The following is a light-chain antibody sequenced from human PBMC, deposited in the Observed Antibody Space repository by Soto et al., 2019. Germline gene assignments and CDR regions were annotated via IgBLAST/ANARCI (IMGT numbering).Light chain of an antibody. Sequence: QSALTQPPSASGSPGQSVTISCTGNSNDVGHSSFISRYQQHPGKGPKLIIYEVSKRPSGVPDRFSGSKSGNTASLSVSGLQDEDEADYFCNAQADNGKHVFGTGTKVTVL. J-gene: IGLJ1*01. V-gene: IGLV2-8*01. CDR1: SNDVGHSSF. CDR2: EVS. CDR3: NAQADNGKHV.